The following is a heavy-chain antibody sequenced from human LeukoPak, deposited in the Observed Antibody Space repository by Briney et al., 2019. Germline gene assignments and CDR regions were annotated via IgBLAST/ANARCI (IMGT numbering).Heavy chain of an antibody. CDR1: GGSFSGYY. CDR3: ARADFVTTVTPYYFDY. Sequence: SETLSLTCAVYGGSFSGYYWSWIRQPPGKGLEWIGEINHSGSTNYNPSLKSRVTISVDTSKNQFSLKLSSVTAADTAVYYCARADFVTTVTPYYFDYWGQGTLVTVSS. CDR2: INHSGST. J-gene: IGHJ4*02. D-gene: IGHD4-17*01. V-gene: IGHV4-34*01.